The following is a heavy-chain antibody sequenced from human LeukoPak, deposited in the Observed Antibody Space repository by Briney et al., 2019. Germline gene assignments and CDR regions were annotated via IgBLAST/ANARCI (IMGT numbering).Heavy chain of an antibody. D-gene: IGHD5-18*01. CDR2: MNPNNGNT. J-gene: IGHJ6*02. CDR1: GYTFTSYD. V-gene: IGHV1-8*01. Sequence: ASVKVSCKASGYTFTSYDINWVRQATGQGLEWMGWMNPNNGNTGYAQKFQGRVTMTRNTSISTAYMELSSLTSEDTAVYYCARGDTWIQSWRYYALDVWGQGTTVAVSS. CDR3: ARGDTWIQSWRYYALDV.